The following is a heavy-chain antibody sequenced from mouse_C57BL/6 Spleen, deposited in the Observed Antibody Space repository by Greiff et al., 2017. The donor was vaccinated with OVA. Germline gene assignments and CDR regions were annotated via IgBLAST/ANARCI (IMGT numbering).Heavy chain of an antibody. CDR1: GYTFTSYC. V-gene: IGHV1-81*01. CDR2: IYPTSGDT. D-gene: IGHD1-1*01. Sequence: QVQLQQSGAELVRPGASVKLSCKASGYTFTSYCMSWVKQRPGQGLEWIGKIYPTSGDTYYNEKFKGKATLTADKSSSTAYMELRSLTSEDSAVYYCARHYGSGDWDFDVWGTGTTVTVSA. J-gene: IGHJ1*03. CDR3: ARHYGSGDWDFDV.